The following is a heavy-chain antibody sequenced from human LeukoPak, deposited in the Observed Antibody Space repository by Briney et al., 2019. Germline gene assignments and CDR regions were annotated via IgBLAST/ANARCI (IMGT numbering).Heavy chain of an antibody. Sequence: GGSLRLSCAASGFTFSSYAMHWVRQAPGRGLEWVSFISFDGSNEFYADSLKGRFTISRDNSKDTLYLQMDSPRAEDTALYYCAREEHDYVWGSYRYYYYYGIDVWGQGTTVTVSS. CDR3: AREEHDYVWGSYRYYYYYGIDV. J-gene: IGHJ6*02. V-gene: IGHV3-30*04. CDR1: GFTFSSYA. CDR2: ISFDGSNE. D-gene: IGHD3-16*02.